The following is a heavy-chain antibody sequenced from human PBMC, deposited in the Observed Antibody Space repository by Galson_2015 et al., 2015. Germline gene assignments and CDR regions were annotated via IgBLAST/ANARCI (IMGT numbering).Heavy chain of an antibody. Sequence: SLRLSCAASGFTFSSYAMSWVRQAPGKGLEWVSDIGGSGGRTYYADSMRGRFIISRDSAKNTLYLQMNSLRAEDTAVYYCARSRGIGVVAAPDYWGQGTLVTVSS. CDR1: GFTFSSYA. CDR3: ARSRGIGVVAAPDY. V-gene: IGHV3-23*01. J-gene: IGHJ4*02. CDR2: IGGSGGRT. D-gene: IGHD1-26*01.